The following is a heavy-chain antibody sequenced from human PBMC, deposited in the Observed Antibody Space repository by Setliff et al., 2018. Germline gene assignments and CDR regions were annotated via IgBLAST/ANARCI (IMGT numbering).Heavy chain of an antibody. D-gene: IGHD5-18*01. CDR3: ARAADSYGPPRSYMDV. CDR1: GFTFSTYS. J-gene: IGHJ6*03. CDR2: ISGDSLHI. Sequence: PGESLKISCAASGFTFSTYSMSWVRQAPGKGPQWVSAISGDSLHIYYTDSVKGRFTISRDNAENSLYLQMNSLRAEDTAVYYCARAADSYGPPRSYMDVWGKGTTVTVSS. V-gene: IGHV3-21*01.